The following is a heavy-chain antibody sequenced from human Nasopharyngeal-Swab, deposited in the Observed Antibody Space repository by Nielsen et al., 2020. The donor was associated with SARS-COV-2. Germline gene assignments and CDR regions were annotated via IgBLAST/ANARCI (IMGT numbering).Heavy chain of an antibody. CDR2: IKTDGSST. CDR1: GFTFSSYW. CDR3: AREEGSSWHYFDY. J-gene: IGHJ4*02. Sequence: GGSLRLSCAASGFTFSSYWMHWVRQAPGKGLVWVSRIKTDGSSTNYADSVKGRFTISRDNAKNTLFLEMNSLRAEDTAVYYCAREEGSSWHYFDYWGQGTLVTVSS. V-gene: IGHV3-74*01. D-gene: IGHD6-13*01.